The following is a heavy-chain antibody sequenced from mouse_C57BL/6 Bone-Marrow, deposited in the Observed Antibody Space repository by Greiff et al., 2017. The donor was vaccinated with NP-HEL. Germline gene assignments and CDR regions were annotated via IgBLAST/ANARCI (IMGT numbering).Heavy chain of an antibody. CDR1: GYSIISGYY. Sequence: DVKLQESGPGLVKPSQSLSLTCSVTGYSIISGYYWNWIRQFPGNKLEWMAYIRYDGSNNYNPSLKNRISITRDISKNQFFLKLTSVTTEDTATYYCAREWGYYGSPFAYWGQGTLVTVSA. CDR3: AREWGYYGSPFAY. J-gene: IGHJ3*01. CDR2: IRYDGSN. D-gene: IGHD1-1*01. V-gene: IGHV3-6*01.